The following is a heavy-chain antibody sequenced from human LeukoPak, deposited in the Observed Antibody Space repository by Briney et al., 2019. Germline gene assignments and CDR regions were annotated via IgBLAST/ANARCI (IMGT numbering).Heavy chain of an antibody. J-gene: IGHJ6*04. CDR3: AELGITMIGGV. D-gene: IGHD3-10*02. V-gene: IGHV4-39*07. CDR2: IYYSGST. CDR1: GGSISGYSYY. Sequence: SETLSLTCSVSGGSISGYSYYWGWIRQPPGKGLEWIGSIYYSGSTYYNPSLKSRVTISVDTSKNQFSLKLSSVTAADTALYYCAELGITMIGGVWGKGTTVTISS.